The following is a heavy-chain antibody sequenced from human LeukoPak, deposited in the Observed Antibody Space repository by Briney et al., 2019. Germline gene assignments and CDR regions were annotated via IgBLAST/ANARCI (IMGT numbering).Heavy chain of an antibody. V-gene: IGHV4-4*08. CDR3: ATSTAMANFDY. CDR1: GGSMSSYY. D-gene: IGHD5-18*01. Sequence: PSETLSLTCSVSGGSMSSYYWSWIRQPPGKGLEWIGHIYDTGSTNYNPSLKSRVTISIDTSKNQFSLKLSSVTAADTAVYYCATSTAMANFDYWGQGTLVTVSS. J-gene: IGHJ4*02. CDR2: IYDTGST.